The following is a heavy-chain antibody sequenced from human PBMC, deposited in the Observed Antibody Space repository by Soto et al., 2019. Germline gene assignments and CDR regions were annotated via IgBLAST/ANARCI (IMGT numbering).Heavy chain of an antibody. J-gene: IGHJ5*02. CDR2: IYYSGST. D-gene: IGHD2-15*01. CDR1: GGSISSGGYY. CDR3: ARGDECSGGSCYSATWFDP. V-gene: IGHV4-31*03. Sequence: SETLSLTCTVSGGSISSGGYYGIWIRQHPGKVLEWIGYIYYSGSTYYNPSLKSRVTISVDTSKNQFSLKLSSVTAADTAVYYCARGDECSGGSCYSATWFDPWGQGTLVTVSS.